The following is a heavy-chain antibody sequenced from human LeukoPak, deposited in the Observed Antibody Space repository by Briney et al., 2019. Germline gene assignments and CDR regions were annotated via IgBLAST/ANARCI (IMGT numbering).Heavy chain of an antibody. CDR2: IIPIFGTA. J-gene: IGHJ3*02. Sequence: SVKVSCKASGGTFSSYGISWVRQAPGQGLEWMGGIIPIFGTANFAQKFQGRVTITADESTSTAHMELSSLRSEDTAVYYCARVRVVPAAMGSFSAFDIWGQGTMVTVSS. CDR1: GGTFSSYG. CDR3: ARVRVVPAAMGSFSAFDI. D-gene: IGHD2-2*01. V-gene: IGHV1-69*13.